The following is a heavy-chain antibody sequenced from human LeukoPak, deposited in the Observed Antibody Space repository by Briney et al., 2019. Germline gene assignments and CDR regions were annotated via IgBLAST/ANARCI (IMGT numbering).Heavy chain of an antibody. CDR1: GFTFSSYA. D-gene: IGHD6-6*01. CDR3: AKLSIYNCGMDV. Sequence: GGSLRLSCAASGFTFSSYAMSWVRQAPGKGLEWVSAISGSGGSTYYADSVKGRFTISRDNSKNTLYPQMNSLRAEDTVVYYCAKLSIYNCGMDVWGQGTTVTVSS. V-gene: IGHV3-23*01. CDR2: ISGSGGST. J-gene: IGHJ6*02.